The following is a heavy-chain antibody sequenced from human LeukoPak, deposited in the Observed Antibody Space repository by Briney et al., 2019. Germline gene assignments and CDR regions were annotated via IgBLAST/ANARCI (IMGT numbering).Heavy chain of an antibody. J-gene: IGHJ4*02. V-gene: IGHV4-4*02. CDR1: GGSITTTNF. CDR2: ISLSGLT. Sequence: NPSETLSLTCGVSGGSITTTNFWSWVRQAPGQGLEWIGEISLSGLTNYNSSLSSRVTISLDRAKNHLSLNLRSVAAADTAIYYCTRGNGAFPPFGFWGQGTVVTVSS. CDR3: TRGNGAFPPFGF. D-gene: IGHD2-8*01.